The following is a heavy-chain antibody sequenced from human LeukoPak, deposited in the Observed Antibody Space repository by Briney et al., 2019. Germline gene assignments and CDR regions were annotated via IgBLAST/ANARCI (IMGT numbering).Heavy chain of an antibody. CDR2: INSDGSST. D-gene: IGHD1-26*01. Sequence: GGSLRLSCAASGITFSGYWMHWVRQAPGKGLVWVSRINSDGSSTTYADSVKGRFTISRDNAKDTLFLQMNSLRVEDTAVYYCVRKWELRDYWGQGSLVTVSS. CDR1: GITFSGYW. J-gene: IGHJ4*02. V-gene: IGHV3-74*01. CDR3: VRKWELRDY.